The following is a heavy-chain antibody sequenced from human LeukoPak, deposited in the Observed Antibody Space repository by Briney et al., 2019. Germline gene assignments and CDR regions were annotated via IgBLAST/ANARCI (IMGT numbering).Heavy chain of an antibody. J-gene: IGHJ4*02. CDR2: ISVNGGST. CDR3: AKGTTWGTRSLDY. V-gene: IGHV3-23*01. Sequence: GGSLRLSCAASGFTFSTNVMTWVRQAPGKGLEWVSSISVNGGSTYYADSVKGRFTISRDNPKNTLCLQMNSLRAEDTAVYYCAKGTTWGTRSLDYWGQGTLVTVSS. D-gene: IGHD1-1*01. CDR1: GFTFSTNV.